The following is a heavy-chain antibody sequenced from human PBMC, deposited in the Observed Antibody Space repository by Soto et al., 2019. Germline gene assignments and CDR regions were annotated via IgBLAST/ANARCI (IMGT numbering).Heavy chain of an antibody. CDR3: AKATSDRRLNGMHA. J-gene: IGHJ6*02. CDR1: GFSFNSYA. V-gene: IGHV3-23*01. Sequence: PGGSLRLSCAASGFSFNSYAMNWVHQAPGKGLEWVSAITGSVGSTYYADSVKGRFTISRDSSKNTLYLQMHSLRAEDTALYYCAKATSDRRLNGMHAWGQGTTVTVSS. CDR2: ITGSVGST.